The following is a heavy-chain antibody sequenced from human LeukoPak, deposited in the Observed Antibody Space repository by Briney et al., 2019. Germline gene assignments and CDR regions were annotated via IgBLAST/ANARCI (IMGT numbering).Heavy chain of an antibody. Sequence: GGSLRLSCAASGFTLSSYAMSWIRQAPGKGPEWVSYISSSGSTIYYADSVKGRFTISRDNAKNSLYLQMNSLRAEDTAVYYCARRGLRGVITYWGQGTLVTVSS. D-gene: IGHD3-10*01. J-gene: IGHJ4*02. CDR3: ARRGLRGVITY. CDR1: GFTLSSYA. CDR2: ISSSGSTI. V-gene: IGHV3-11*01.